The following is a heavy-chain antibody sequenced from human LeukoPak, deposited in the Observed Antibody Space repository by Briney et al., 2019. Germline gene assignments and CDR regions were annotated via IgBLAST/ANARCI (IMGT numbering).Heavy chain of an antibody. CDR3: AGAIAAAASFDY. Sequence: ASVTVSCKASGYTFTSYYMRWVRQAPGQGLEWMGIINPSGGSTSYAQKFQGRVTMTRDTSTSTVYMELSSLRSEDTAVYYCAGAIAAAASFDYWGQGTLVTVSS. J-gene: IGHJ4*02. CDR2: INPSGGST. D-gene: IGHD6-13*01. CDR1: GYTFTSYY. V-gene: IGHV1-46*01.